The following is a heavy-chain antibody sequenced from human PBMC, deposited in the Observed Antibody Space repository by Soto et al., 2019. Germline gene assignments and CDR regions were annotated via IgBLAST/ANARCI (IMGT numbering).Heavy chain of an antibody. CDR3: SSRAPEGFDP. V-gene: IGHV4-39*02. CDR1: GGSFGSSAYY. CDR2: INYSGTT. Sequence: SETLSLTCAVSGGSFGSSAYYWGWIRQAPGKGLEWIGSINYSGTTYYNPSLKSRVTISVDTSKNHFSLKLSSVTAADTALYYCSSRAPEGFDPWGQGTLVTVSS. J-gene: IGHJ5*02.